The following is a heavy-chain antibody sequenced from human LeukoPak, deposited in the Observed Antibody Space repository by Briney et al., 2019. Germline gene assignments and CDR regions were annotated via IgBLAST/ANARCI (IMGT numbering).Heavy chain of an antibody. CDR2: ISWNSGSI. D-gene: IGHD3-22*01. J-gene: IGHJ3*02. CDR1: GFTFDDYA. Sequence: GGSLRLSCAASGFTFDDYAMHWVRQAPGKGLEWVSGISWNSGSIGYADSVKGRFTISRDNAKNSLYLQMNSLRAEDMALYYCAKDRGYDRNDAFDIWGQGTMVTVSS. CDR3: AKDRGYDRNDAFDI. V-gene: IGHV3-9*03.